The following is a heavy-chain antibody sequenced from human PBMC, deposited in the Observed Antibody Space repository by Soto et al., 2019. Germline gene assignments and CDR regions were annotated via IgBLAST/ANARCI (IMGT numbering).Heavy chain of an antibody. D-gene: IGHD3-10*01. J-gene: IGHJ4*02. Sequence: QVQLVQSGAEVKKPGASVKVSCKASGYSFTSYPISWVRQAPGQGLEWMGWISAYNGNTNYAQKLQGRVTMTIDTSTSTAYMELRSLRSDDTAVYXXXRKXGXGXXFGDDYWGQGTLVTVSS. CDR3: XRKXGXGXXFGDDY. V-gene: IGHV1-18*01. CDR2: ISAYNGNT. CDR1: GYSFTSYP.